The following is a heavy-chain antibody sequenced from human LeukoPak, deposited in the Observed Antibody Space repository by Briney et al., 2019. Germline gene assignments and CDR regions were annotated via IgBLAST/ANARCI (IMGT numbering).Heavy chain of an antibody. CDR3: AVAPSGAFDI. V-gene: IGHV4-59*01. CDR2: IYYSGST. J-gene: IGHJ3*02. CDR1: GGSISSNY. D-gene: IGHD7-27*01. Sequence: PSETLSLTCTVSGGSISSNYWSWIRQPPGKGLEWIGYIYYSGSTNYNPSLKSRVTISVDTSKNQFSLKLSSVTAADTAVYYCAVAPSGAFDIWGQGTMVTVSS.